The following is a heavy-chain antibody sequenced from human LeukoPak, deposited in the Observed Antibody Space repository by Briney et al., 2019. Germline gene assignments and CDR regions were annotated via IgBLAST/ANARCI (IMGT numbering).Heavy chain of an antibody. J-gene: IGHJ4*02. Sequence: PSETLSLTCTVSGGSISSSSYYWGWIRQPPGKGLEWIGSIYYSGSTYYNPSLKSRVTISVDTSKNQFSLKLSSVTAADTAVYYCARFSPRAMGNYLDFWGRGTLVTVSS. CDR1: GGSISSSSYY. V-gene: IGHV4-39*07. CDR2: IYYSGST. CDR3: ARFSPRAMGNYLDF. D-gene: IGHD7-27*01.